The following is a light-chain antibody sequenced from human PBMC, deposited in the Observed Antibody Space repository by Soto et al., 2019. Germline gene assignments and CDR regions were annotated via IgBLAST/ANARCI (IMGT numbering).Light chain of an antibody. V-gene: IGLV2-8*01. CDR1: SSDVGGYNY. CDR2: EVS. CDR3: SSYAGSNNLG. J-gene: IGLJ2*01. Sequence: QSVLTQPPSASGSPRQSVTISCTGTSSDVGGYNYVSWYQQHPGKAPKLMIYEVSKRPSGVPDRFSGSKSGNTASLTVSGLQAEDEADYYCSSYAGSNNLGFGGGTKVTVL.